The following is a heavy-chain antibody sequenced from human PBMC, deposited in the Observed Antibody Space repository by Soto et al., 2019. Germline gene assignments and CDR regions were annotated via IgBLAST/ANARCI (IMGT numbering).Heavy chain of an antibody. CDR2: IHPGDSDT. Sequence: GESLKISCKGSGYSFPTYWSGWVRQTPGKGLEWMGIIHPGDSDTRYSPSFQGQVTISADKSISTAYLQWSSLKASDTAIYYCARRGYSGYELYGMDVWGQGTTVTVSS. J-gene: IGHJ6*02. V-gene: IGHV5-51*01. D-gene: IGHD5-12*01. CDR3: ARRGYSGYELYGMDV. CDR1: GYSFPTYW.